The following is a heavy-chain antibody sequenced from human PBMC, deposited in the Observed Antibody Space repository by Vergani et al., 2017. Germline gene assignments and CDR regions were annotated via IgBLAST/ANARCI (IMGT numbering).Heavy chain of an antibody. CDR1: GGSLSSSSHF. CDR2: IYYSGST. J-gene: IGHJ6*02. V-gene: IGHV4-39*01. D-gene: IGHD3-16*01. CDR3: ARHDSGHYDSSYYGLDV. Sequence: QLQLHKSGPGLVKPSETLSLTCTLSGGSLSSSSHFWGWLRQTPGKGLECIGSIYYSGSTYYNPSLKSRVSISVDTSKNQFSLKLSSVTAADSAVYYCARHDSGHYDSSYYGLDVWGQGTPVTVSS.